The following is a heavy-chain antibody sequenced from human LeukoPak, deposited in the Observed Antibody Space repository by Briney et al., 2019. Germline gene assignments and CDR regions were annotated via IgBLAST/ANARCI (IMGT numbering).Heavy chain of an antibody. CDR1: GYTFTGYY. V-gene: IGHV1-2*06. CDR2: INPSSGGT. D-gene: IGHD3-22*01. J-gene: IGHJ3*02. CDR3: ARPITMIVVATPWKDAFDI. Sequence: ASVKVSCKASGYTFTGYYVHWVRQAPGQGLEWMGRINPSSGGTNYAQKFQGRVTMTRDTSISTAYMELSRLRSDDTAVYYCARPITMIVVATPWKDAFDIWGQGTMVTVSS.